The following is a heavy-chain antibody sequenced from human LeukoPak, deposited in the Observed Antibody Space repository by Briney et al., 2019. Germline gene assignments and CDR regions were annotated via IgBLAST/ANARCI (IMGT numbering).Heavy chain of an antibody. CDR1: GGSISSYY. CDR3: ARDGAIAVAGIFSTSWFDP. V-gene: IGHV4-4*07. J-gene: IGHJ5*02. CDR2: IYTSGST. Sequence: KPSETLSLTCTVSGGSISSYYWSWIRQPAGKGLEWIGRIYTSGSTNYNPSLKSRVTMSVDTSKNQFSLKLSSVTAADTAVYYCARDGAIAVAGIFSTSWFDPWGQGTLVTVSS. D-gene: IGHD6-19*01.